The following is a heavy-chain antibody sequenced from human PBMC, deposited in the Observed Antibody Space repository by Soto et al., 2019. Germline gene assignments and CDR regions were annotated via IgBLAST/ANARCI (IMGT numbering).Heavy chain of an antibody. CDR2: IYPGDSDT. CDR3: ARCDYYDSSGYYLLDY. D-gene: IGHD3-22*01. V-gene: IGHV5-51*01. Sequence: GESLNISCKVSGDSFTSYWIVWVVQMPGKGLEWMGIIYPGDSDTRYSPSFQGQVTISADKSISTAYLQWSSLKASDTAMYYCARCDYYDSSGYYLLDYWGQGTLVTVSS. J-gene: IGHJ4*02. CDR1: GDSFTSYW.